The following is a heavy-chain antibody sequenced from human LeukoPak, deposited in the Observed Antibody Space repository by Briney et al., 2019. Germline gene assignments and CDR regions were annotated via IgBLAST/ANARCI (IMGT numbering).Heavy chain of an antibody. CDR1: GFTFTSSA. D-gene: IGHD1-26*01. J-gene: IGHJ4*02. Sequence: ASVKVSCKASGFTFTSSAMQWVRQARGQRLEWIGWIVVGSGNTNYAQKFQERVTITRDMSTSIAYMELSSLRSEDTAVYYCAAIVGAAQSRIDYWGQGTLVTVSS. CDR3: AAIVGAAQSRIDY. CDR2: IVVGSGNT. V-gene: IGHV1-58*02.